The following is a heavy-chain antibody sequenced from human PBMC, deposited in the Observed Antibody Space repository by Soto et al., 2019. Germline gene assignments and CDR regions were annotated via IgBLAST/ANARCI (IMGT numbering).Heavy chain of an antibody. CDR2: ISAYNGNT. J-gene: IGHJ5*02. CDR1: GYTFTSYG. D-gene: IGHD6-13*01. V-gene: IGHV1-18*01. CDR3: ARAWGYSSSWYLGNWFDP. Sequence: ASVKVSCKASGYTFTSYGISWVRQAPGQGLEWMGWISAYNGNTNYAQKLQGRVTMTTDTSTSTAYMELRSLRSDDTAVYYCARAWGYSSSWYLGNWFDPWGQGTLVTVSS.